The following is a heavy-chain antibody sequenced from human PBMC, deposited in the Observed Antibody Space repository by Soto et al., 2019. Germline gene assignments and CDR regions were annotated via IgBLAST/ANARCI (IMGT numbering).Heavy chain of an antibody. V-gene: IGHV4-59*01. D-gene: IGHD6-25*01. Sequence: SETLSLTCTVSGGSISSYYWSWIRQPPGKGLEWIGYIYYSGSTNYNPSLKSRVTISVDTSKNQFSLKLSSVTAADTAVYYCARRADWFDPWGQGTWSPSPQ. CDR2: IYYSGST. CDR3: ARRADWFDP. J-gene: IGHJ5*02. CDR1: GGSISSYY.